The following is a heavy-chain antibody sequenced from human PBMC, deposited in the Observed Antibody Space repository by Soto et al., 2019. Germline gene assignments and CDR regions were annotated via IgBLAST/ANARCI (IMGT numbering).Heavy chain of an antibody. CDR2: IFPLTDIP. J-gene: IGHJ4*02. Sequence: QVQLVQSRTEVKKPGSSVKVSCKASGGTFRNYPINWVRQAPGQGLEWMGSIFPLTDIPDYAQNFQARLTISADKSTSTAYIELSSLTSDDTAMYFCARGPLVVLNYFESWGQGTLVTVSS. V-gene: IGHV1-69*02. CDR3: ARGPLVVLNYFES. CDR1: GGTFRNYP.